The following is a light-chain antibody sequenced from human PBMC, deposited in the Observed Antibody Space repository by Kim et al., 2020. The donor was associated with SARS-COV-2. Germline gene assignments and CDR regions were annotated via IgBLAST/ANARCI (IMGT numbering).Light chain of an antibody. CDR1: HSNIGSHT. V-gene: IGLV1-44*01. Sequence: GQRVYVSVSGCHSNIGSHTPSCYPQLPATARNLPIYSHNQRPSGVPDRFSGSKSGTPSSLPISGLPSEDEADYYCAACDDSLNGWGFGGGTQLSVL. CDR3: AACDDSLNGWG. J-gene: IGLJ3*02. CDR2: SHN.